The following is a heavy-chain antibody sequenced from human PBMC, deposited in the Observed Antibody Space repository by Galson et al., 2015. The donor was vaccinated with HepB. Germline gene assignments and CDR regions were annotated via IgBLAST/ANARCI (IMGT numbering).Heavy chain of an antibody. CDR2: INYFGTT. Sequence: CKASGYTFGSYYMHWIRQPPGKGLEWIGYINYFGTTKYSASLKNRVTASVDTSKNQFSLKLSSVTAADTAVYYCARQAMGGSGSYTFDYWGQGTLVTVSS. CDR1: GYTFGSYY. CDR3: ARQAMGGSGSYTFDY. V-gene: IGHV4-59*08. D-gene: IGHD3-10*01. J-gene: IGHJ4*02.